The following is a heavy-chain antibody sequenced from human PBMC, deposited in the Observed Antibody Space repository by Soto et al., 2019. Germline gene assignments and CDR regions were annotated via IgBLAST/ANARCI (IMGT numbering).Heavy chain of an antibody. D-gene: IGHD1-7*01. J-gene: IGHJ6*02. CDR3: ATGTGTTIYYYGMDV. CDR2: INPNSGGT. V-gene: IGHV1-2*04. Sequence: ASVKVSCKASGYTFTGYYMHWVRQAPGQGLEWMGWINPNSGGTNYAQKFQGWVTMTRDTSISTAYMELSRLRSEDTAVYYCATGTGTTIYYYGMDVWGQGTTVTVSS. CDR1: GYTFTGYY.